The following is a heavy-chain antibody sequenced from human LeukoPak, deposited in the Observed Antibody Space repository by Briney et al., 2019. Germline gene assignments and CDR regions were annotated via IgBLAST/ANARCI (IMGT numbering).Heavy chain of an antibody. CDR3: TTGPSGNTVTTHLSDS. CDR1: GFTFSNAW. J-gene: IGHJ4*02. CDR2: IKSKTDGGTT. D-gene: IGHD4-17*01. V-gene: IGHV3-15*01. Sequence: PGGSLRLSSAASGFTFSNAWMSWVHQAPGKGLEWVGRIKSKTDGGTTDYAAPVKGRFTVSRDDSKNTLYLQMNSLKTEDTAVYFCTTGPSGNTVTTHLSDSWGQGTLVTVSS.